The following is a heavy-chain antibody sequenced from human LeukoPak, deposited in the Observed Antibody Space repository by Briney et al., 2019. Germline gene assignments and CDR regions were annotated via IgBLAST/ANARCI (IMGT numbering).Heavy chain of an antibody. V-gene: IGHV4-59*08. D-gene: IGHD3-22*01. CDR2: IYYSGST. J-gene: IGHJ5*02. CDR3: ARLPWDSFGHFDP. CDR1: GGSISNYY. Sequence: SETLSLTCTVSGGSISNYYWSWMRQPPGKGLEWIGYIYYSGSTNYNPSLKSRVTISVDTSKNQFSLKLTSVTAADTAVYYCARLPWDSFGHFDPWGQGTLVTVSS.